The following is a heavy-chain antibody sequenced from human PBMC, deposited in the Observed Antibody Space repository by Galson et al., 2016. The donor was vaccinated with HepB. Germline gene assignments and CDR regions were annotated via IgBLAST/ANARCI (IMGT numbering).Heavy chain of an antibody. D-gene: IGHD1-7*01. CDR2: ISAYKGDT. V-gene: IGHV1-18*01. CDR1: GYTFSRYG. CDR3: ARVGNYVPMFFEY. Sequence: SVKVSCKASGYTFSRYGISWVRQAPGQGLEWLGWISAYKGDTNYAQSLQGRVTVTTDTSTSTAYMELRSLRSDDTAMYYCARVGNYVPMFFEYFGLGTLVTVSS. J-gene: IGHJ4*02.